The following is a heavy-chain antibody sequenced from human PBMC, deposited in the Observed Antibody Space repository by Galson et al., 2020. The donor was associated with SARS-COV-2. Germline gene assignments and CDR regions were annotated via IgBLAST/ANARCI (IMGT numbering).Heavy chain of an antibody. D-gene: IGHD2-2*01. CDR2: FDPEDGET. V-gene: IGHV1-24*01. CDR1: GYTLTELS. CDR3: ATAPPYCSSTSCHNWFDP. J-gene: IGHJ5*02. Sequence: ASVKVSCKVSGYTLTELSMHWVRQAPGKGLEWMGGFDPEDGETIYAQKFQGRVTMTEDTSTDTAYMELSSLRSEDTAVYYCATAPPYCSSTSCHNWFDPWGQGTLVTVSS.